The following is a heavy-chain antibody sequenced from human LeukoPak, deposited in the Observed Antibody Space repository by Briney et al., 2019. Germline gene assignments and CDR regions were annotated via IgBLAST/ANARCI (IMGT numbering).Heavy chain of an antibody. V-gene: IGHV3-23*01. CDR2: IRGSDGNT. J-gene: IGHJ4*02. D-gene: IGHD3-10*01. Sequence: PGGSLRLSCAASGFTFSSYAMTWVRQAPGKGLEWVSAIRGSDGNTYYADSVKGRFTISRDNSKNTLYLQMNSLRAEETAVYYCAKDKGVWFGELLTFDYWGQGTLVTVSS. CDR1: GFTFSSYA. CDR3: AKDKGVWFGELLTFDY.